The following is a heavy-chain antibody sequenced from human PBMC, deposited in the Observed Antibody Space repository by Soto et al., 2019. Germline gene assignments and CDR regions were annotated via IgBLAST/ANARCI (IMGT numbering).Heavy chain of an antibody. Sequence: EVQLVESGGGLVQPGGSLRLSCEASGFTFRNYDMHWVRQGTGKGLEWVSGISAAGDPDYADSVEGRFTISRENAQNPFFLQMNSLRVGDTAVYYCARTDRDFYGLNVWGQGNTVIVSS. V-gene: IGHV3-13*05. CDR1: GFTFRNYD. J-gene: IGHJ6*02. CDR2: ISAAGDP. CDR3: ARTDRDFYGLNV.